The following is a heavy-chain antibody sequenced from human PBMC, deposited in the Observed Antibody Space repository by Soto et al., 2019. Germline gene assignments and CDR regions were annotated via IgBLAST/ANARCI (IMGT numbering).Heavy chain of an antibody. CDR2: VSPPFRTS. Sequence: QVQLVQSGAEVKKPGSSVKVSCKTSGVSFNNNGIGWVRQAPGHGLEWMGGVSPPFRTSNYARKFQGRISITADASTGTVNMELSSLTSEDSAQYYCARVLSYGSGSYSPYGMDVWGQGTKVTVSS. D-gene: IGHD3-10*01. CDR1: GVSFNNNG. V-gene: IGHV1-69*01. J-gene: IGHJ6*02. CDR3: ARVLSYGSGSYSPYGMDV.